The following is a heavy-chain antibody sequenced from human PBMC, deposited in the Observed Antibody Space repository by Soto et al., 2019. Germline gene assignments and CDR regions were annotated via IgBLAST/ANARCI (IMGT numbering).Heavy chain of an antibody. V-gene: IGHV1-2*02. CDR3: ARDGRSSSRTNYYYYGMDV. CDR1: GYTFTGYY. Sequence: ASVKVSCKASGYTFTGYYMHWVRRAPEQGLEWMGWINPNSGGTNYAQKFQGRVTMTRDTSISTAYMELSRLRSDDTAVYYCARDGRSSSRTNYYYYGMDVWGQGTTVTVSS. D-gene: IGHD6-6*01. J-gene: IGHJ6*02. CDR2: INPNSGGT.